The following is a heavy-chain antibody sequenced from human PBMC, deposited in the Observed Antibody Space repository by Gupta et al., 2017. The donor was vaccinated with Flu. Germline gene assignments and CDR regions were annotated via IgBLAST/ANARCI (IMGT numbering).Heavy chain of an antibody. CDR2: INHSGST. J-gene: IGHJ4*02. Sequence: QVQLQQWGAGLLKPSETLSLTCAVYGGSFSGYYWSWIRQPPGKGLEWIGEINHSGSTNYNPALKSRVTISVDTAKNQFSLKLSSVTAADTAVYYYASPYYYGSGSYKNGGQGTLVTVSS. CDR1: GGSFSGYY. CDR3: ASPYYYGSGSYKN. V-gene: IGHV4-34*01. D-gene: IGHD3-10*01.